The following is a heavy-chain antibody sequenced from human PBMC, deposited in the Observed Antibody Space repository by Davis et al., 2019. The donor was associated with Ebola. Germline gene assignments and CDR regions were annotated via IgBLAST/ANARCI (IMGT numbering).Heavy chain of an antibody. CDR3: TTTLGYCSGGSCYSWWFDP. CDR1: GFTFSSYT. V-gene: IGHV3-15*01. D-gene: IGHD2-15*01. CDR2: IKSKTDGGTT. Sequence: PGGSLRLSCAASGFTFSSYTVNWVRQAPGKGLEWVGRIKSKTDGGTTDYAAPVKGRFTISRDDSKNTVYLQMNSLKTEDTAMYYCTTTLGYCSGGSCYSWWFDPWGQGTLVTVSS. J-gene: IGHJ5*02.